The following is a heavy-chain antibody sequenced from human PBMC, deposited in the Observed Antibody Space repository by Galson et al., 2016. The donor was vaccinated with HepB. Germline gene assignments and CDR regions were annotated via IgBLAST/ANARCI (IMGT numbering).Heavy chain of an antibody. CDR2: ISGTSGLI. V-gene: IGHV3-48*01. J-gene: IGHJ5*02. CDR1: GFTFSDYS. D-gene: IGHD7-27*01. Sequence: SLRLSCAASGFTFSDYSMIWVRQAPGKGLERVSYISGTSGLIHYTDSVKGRFTISRDNAKNSLYLQMNSLRVEDTAVYYCARGRVNWDNWFDPWGQGALVTVSS. CDR3: ARGRVNWDNWFDP.